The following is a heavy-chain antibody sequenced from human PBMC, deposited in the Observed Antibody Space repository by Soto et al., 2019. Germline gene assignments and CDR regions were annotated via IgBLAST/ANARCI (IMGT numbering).Heavy chain of an antibody. D-gene: IGHD1-7*01. J-gene: IGHJ6*02. CDR3: ARDPLIGTTAYGLDV. Sequence: EVQLVESGGGLVQPGGSLRLSCAASGFTFSTYWMHWVRQPPGKGLVWVSRINNDGSNTAYADSVKGRFTISRDNAQSTMYLQMNRLRAEDTAVYYCARDPLIGTTAYGLDVWGQGTTVSVSS. CDR2: INNDGSNT. CDR1: GFTFSTYW. V-gene: IGHV3-74*01.